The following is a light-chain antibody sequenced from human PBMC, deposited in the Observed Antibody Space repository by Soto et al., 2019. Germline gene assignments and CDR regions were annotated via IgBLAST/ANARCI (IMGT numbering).Light chain of an antibody. V-gene: IGKV1-8*01. CDR3: QQANSFPYT. J-gene: IGKJ2*01. Sequence: AIRMTQSPSSLSASTGDRVTITCRASQGISSYLAWYQQKPGKAPKLLINAAYNLQSGVPSRFSGSGSGTDFTLTISSLQPEDYATYYCQQANSFPYTFGQGTKLEI. CDR2: AAY. CDR1: QGISSY.